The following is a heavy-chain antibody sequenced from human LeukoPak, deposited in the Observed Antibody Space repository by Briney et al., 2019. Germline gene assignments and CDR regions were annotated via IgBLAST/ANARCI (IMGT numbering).Heavy chain of an antibody. D-gene: IGHD3-9*01. CDR1: GFTFSSYA. V-gene: IGHV3-23*01. CDR3: AKTRGRGNYDILTVFDY. CDR2: ISGSGGST. Sequence: GGSLRLSCAASGFTFSSYAMSWVRQAPGKGLEWVSAISGSGGSTYYADSVKGRFTISRDNSKNTLYLQMNSLRAEDTAVYYCAKTRGRGNYDILTVFDYWGQGTLVTVSS. J-gene: IGHJ4*02.